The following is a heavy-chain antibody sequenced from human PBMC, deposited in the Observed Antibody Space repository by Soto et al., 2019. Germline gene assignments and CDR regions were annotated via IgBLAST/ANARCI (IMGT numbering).Heavy chain of an antibody. CDR2: IYYSGST. CDR1: GGSVSSGSYY. D-gene: IGHD2-21*02. J-gene: IGHJ5*02. V-gene: IGHV4-61*01. Sequence: QVQLQESGPGLVKPSETLSLTCTVSGGSVSSGSYYWSWIRQPPGKGLEWIGYIYYSGSTNYNPSLKSRVTLSVDTSKNQFSLKLSSVTAADTAVYYCARGVVTTNWFDPWGQGTLVTVSS. CDR3: ARGVVTTNWFDP.